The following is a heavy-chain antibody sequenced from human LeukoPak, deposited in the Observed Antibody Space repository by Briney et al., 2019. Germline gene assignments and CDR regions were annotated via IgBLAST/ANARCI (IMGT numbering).Heavy chain of an antibody. D-gene: IGHD6-13*01. CDR3: AKDQGIAAAGTLFDY. Sequence: GGSLRLSCAASGFTFSSYSMNWVRQAPGKGLEWVSAISRSGESTYYADSVKGRFTISRDNSKNTLHLQMNNLRAEDTAIFYCAKDQGIAAAGTLFDYWGQGTLVTVSS. V-gene: IGHV3-23*01. CDR2: ISRSGEST. CDR1: GFTFSSYS. J-gene: IGHJ4*02.